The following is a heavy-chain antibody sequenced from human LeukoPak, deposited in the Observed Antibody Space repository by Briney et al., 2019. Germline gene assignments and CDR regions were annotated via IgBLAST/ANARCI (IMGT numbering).Heavy chain of an antibody. J-gene: IGHJ4*02. V-gene: IGHV3-23*01. CDR3: AKADYGDYVRFPD. CDR2: IGGSGVST. Sequence: GGSLRLSCAASGFTFSSYAMSWVRQAPGKGLEWVSGIGGSGVSTYYADSVKGRFTISRDNSKNTLYLQMNSLRAKDTAVYYCAKADYGDYVRFPDWGQGTLVTVSS. D-gene: IGHD4-17*01. CDR1: GFTFSSYA.